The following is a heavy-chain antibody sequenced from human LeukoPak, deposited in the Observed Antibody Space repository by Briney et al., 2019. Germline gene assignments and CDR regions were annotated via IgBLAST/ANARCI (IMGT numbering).Heavy chain of an antibody. V-gene: IGHV3-23*01. Sequence: GGSLRLSCAASGFTFSSYGMSWDRQAPGKGLEWVSAISGSGGSTYYADSVKGRFTISRDNSKNTLYLQMNSLRAEDTAVYYCAKSPRVYSSSWYYYYYYMDVWGKGTTVTISS. D-gene: IGHD6-13*01. CDR1: GFTFSSYG. CDR3: AKSPRVYSSSWYYYYYYMDV. J-gene: IGHJ6*03. CDR2: ISGSGGST.